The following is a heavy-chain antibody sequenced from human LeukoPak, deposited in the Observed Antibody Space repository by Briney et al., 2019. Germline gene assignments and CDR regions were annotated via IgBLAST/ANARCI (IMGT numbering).Heavy chain of an antibody. CDR3: ARDGDGDGLSLDY. CDR1: GGTFSSYA. D-gene: IGHD4-17*01. Sequence: SVKVSCKASGGTFSSYAISWVRQAPGQGLEWMGGIIPIFGTANYAQKFQGRVTITADESTSTAYMELSSLRSGDTAVYYCARDGDGDGLSLDYWGQGTLVTVSS. CDR2: IIPIFGTA. V-gene: IGHV1-69*13. J-gene: IGHJ4*02.